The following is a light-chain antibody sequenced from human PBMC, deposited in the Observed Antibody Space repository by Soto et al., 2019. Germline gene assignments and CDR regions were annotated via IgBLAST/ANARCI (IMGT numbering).Light chain of an antibody. V-gene: IGKV3-20*01. CDR3: QQYGGSHRT. J-gene: IGKJ1*01. CDR1: QNIRVS. Sequence: EILLTQSPATVSLSPGERASLSCRASQNIRVSLAWYQQKPGQAPRLLIHGASNRATGIPDRFSGSGSGTDFTLTITRLEPEDFAVYYCQQYGGSHRTFGQGTKVDIK. CDR2: GAS.